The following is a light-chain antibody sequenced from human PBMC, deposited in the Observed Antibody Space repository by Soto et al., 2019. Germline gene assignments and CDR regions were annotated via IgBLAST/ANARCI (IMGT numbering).Light chain of an antibody. CDR2: EVS. J-gene: IGLJ2*01. CDR3: SSYTTSSTLII. V-gene: IGLV2-14*01. Sequence: QSALTQPASVSGSPGQSITISCTAITSDFGGYNYVSWYQHLPGKAPKLVIFEVSNRPSGVPTRFSGSKSGNTASLTISGLQAKDEADYYCSSYTTSSTLIIFRGGTKLTVL. CDR1: TSDFGGYNY.